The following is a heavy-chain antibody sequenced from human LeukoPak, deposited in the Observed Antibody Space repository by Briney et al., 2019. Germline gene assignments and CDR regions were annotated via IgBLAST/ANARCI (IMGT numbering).Heavy chain of an antibody. CDR1: GFTFSSYA. CDR2: ISGRGDST. D-gene: IGHD1/OR15-1a*01. V-gene: IGHV3-23*01. J-gene: IGHJ4*02. Sequence: GGSLRLSCAASGFTFSSYAMSWVRQAPGKGLEWVSTISGRGDSTYYADSVKGRFTISRDNSKNTLYLQMNSLRAEDTAVYYCAKDSTETTYYFDYWGQGTLVTVSS. CDR3: AKDSTETTYYFDY.